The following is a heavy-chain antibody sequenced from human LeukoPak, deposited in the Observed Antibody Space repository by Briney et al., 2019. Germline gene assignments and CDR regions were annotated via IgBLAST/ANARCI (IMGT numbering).Heavy chain of an antibody. CDR1: GFTFSTYG. CDR2: ICGSGGCT. CDR3: AKRGSFLTKEFDY. J-gene: IGHJ4*02. V-gene: IGHV3-23*01. Sequence: GGSLRLSCAASGFTFSTYGMSWVRQAPGKGLEWVSGICGSGGCTYHADSVKGRFSISRDNSKNTLYLQMNSLRAEDTAVYYCAKRGSFLTKEFDYWGQGTLVTVSS. D-gene: IGHD4-11*01.